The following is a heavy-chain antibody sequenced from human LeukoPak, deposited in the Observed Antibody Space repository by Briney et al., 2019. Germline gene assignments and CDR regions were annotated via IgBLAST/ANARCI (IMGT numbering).Heavy chain of an antibody. CDR1: GYTFTSYA. CDR2: INTNTGNP. J-gene: IGHJ6*03. V-gene: IGHV7-4-1*02. CDR3: ARSRRVVVPSTLNSADDYYYYMDV. D-gene: IGHD2-15*01. Sequence: GASVKVSCKASGYTFTSYAMNWVRQAPGQGLEWMGWINTNTGNPTYAQGFTGRFVFSFDTSVNTAYLQITSLNIEDTAIYYCARSRRVVVPSTLNSADDYYYYMDVWGKGTTVTVSS.